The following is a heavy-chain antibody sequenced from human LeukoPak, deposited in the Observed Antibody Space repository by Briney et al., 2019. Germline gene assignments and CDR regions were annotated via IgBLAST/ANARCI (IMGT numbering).Heavy chain of an antibody. CDR1: GGSISSSSYY. D-gene: IGHD4-17*01. CDR2: IYYSGST. V-gene: IGHV4-39*01. CDR3: ARLDYGDYPAPAFDI. Sequence: SETLSLTCTVSGGSISSSSYYWGWIRQPPGKGLEWIGSIYYSGSTYYNPSLKSRVTISVDTSKNQFSLKLSSVTAADTAVYYCARLDYGDYPAPAFDIWGQGTMVTVSS. J-gene: IGHJ3*02.